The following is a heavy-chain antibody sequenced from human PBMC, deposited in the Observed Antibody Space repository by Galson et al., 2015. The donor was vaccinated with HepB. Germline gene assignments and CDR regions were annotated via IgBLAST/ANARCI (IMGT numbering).Heavy chain of an antibody. J-gene: IGHJ4*02. V-gene: IGHV4-34*01. Sequence: SETLSLTCAVYGGSFSGYYWSWIRQPPGKGLEWIGEINHSGCTNYNPSLKSRVTISVDTSKNQFSLKLSSVTAADTAVYYCARGGEYGIPFDYWGQGTLVTVSS. CDR2: INHSGCT. D-gene: IGHD2-8*01. CDR3: ARGGEYGIPFDY. CDR1: GGSFSGYY.